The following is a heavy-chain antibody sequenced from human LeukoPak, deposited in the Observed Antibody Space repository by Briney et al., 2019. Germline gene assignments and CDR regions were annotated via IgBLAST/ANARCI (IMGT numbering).Heavy chain of an antibody. CDR1: GFTFSSYG. CDR3: AKEDIVVVPAAMFIHYYMDV. V-gene: IGHV3-30*02. J-gene: IGHJ6*03. D-gene: IGHD2-2*01. CDR2: IRYDGSNK. Sequence: GGSLRLSCAASGFTFSSYGMRWVRQAPGKGLEWVAFIRYDGSNKYYADSVKGRFTISRDNSKNTLYLQMNSLRAEDTAVYYCAKEDIVVVPAAMFIHYYMDVWGKGTTVTVSS.